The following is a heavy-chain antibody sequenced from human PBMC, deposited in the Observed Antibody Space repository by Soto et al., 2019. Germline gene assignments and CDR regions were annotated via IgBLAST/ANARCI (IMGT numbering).Heavy chain of an antibody. CDR2: ISAYNGNT. Sequence: GASVKVSCKASGYTFTNYGLTWVRQAPGQGPEWVGWISAYNGNTHYAQKLQGRVAMTTDTSTSTAYMELSRLSSDDTAVYYCARTFETRGGCHDAFDIWGQGTMVTVSS. D-gene: IGHD3-10*01. CDR3: ARTFETRGGCHDAFDI. J-gene: IGHJ3*02. V-gene: IGHV1-18*01. CDR1: GYTFTNYG.